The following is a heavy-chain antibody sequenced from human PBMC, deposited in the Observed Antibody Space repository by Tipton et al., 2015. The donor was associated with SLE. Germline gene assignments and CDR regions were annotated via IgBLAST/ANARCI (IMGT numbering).Heavy chain of an antibody. V-gene: IGHV4-31*03. CDR3: AGYVITMVQGGNY. J-gene: IGHJ4*02. CDR1: GGSISSGGYY. CDR2: IYYSGST. D-gene: IGHD3-10*01. Sequence: LRLSCTVSGGSISSGGYYWSWIRQHPGKGLEWIGYIYYSGSTYYNPSLKSRVTISVDTSKNQFSLKLSSVTAADTAVYYCAGYVITMVQGGNYWGQGTLVTVSS.